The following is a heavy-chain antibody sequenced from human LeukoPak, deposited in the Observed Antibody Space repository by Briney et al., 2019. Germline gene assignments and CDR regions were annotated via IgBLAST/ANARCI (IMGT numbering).Heavy chain of an antibody. CDR2: IRPDGSEK. CDR3: ARDRNILTGLDY. D-gene: IGHD3-9*01. Sequence: RQAPGXGXEWXANIRPDGSEKYYVDSVKGRFTISRDNAKNSLYLQMNSLRAEDTAVYYCARDRNILTGLDYWGQGTLVTVSS. J-gene: IGHJ4*02. V-gene: IGHV3-7*01.